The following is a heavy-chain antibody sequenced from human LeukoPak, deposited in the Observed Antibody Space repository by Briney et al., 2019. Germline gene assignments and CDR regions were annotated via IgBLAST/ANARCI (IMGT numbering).Heavy chain of an antibody. CDR3: AKVGGGGYFDY. CDR1: GFXFDNYA. Sequence: PGGSLRLSCAASGFXFDNYAIHWVRQAPGKGQEHVSTVNSNGVNTYYANSVKGRFTISRDNSKNMLYLQMGSLRAEDMAVYYCAKVGGGGYFDYWGQGTLVTVSS. CDR2: VNSNGVNT. V-gene: IGHV3-64*01. J-gene: IGHJ4*02. D-gene: IGHD5-12*01.